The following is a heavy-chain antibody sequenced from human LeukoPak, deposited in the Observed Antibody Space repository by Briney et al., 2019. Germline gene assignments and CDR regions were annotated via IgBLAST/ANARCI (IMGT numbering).Heavy chain of an antibody. CDR1: GGTFSSYA. J-gene: IGHJ4*02. CDR3: ATRGALWFGELLVY. V-gene: IGHV1-69*13. Sequence: SVKVSCKASGGTFSSYAISWVRQAPGQGLEWMGGIIPIFGTANYAQKFQGRVTITADESTSTAYMELSSLRSEDTAVYYCATRGALWFGELLVYWGQGTLVTVSS. CDR2: IIPIFGTA. D-gene: IGHD3-10*01.